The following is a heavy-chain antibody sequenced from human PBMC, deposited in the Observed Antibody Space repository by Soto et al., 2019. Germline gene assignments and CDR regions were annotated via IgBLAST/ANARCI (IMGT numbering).Heavy chain of an antibody. CDR1: GYSFSDYT. CDR2: INTGTAST. CDR3: ARGPQDSYGMDV. V-gene: IGHV1-3*04. Sequence: QVHLVQSEAEVKKPGASVKVSCKASGYSFSDYTIHWVRRAPGQPPEWMARINTGTASTEYSQKFQGRVTITRDTSATTAYMDLSSLRSEDTAVYYCARGPQDSYGMDVWGQGTTVTVS. J-gene: IGHJ6*02.